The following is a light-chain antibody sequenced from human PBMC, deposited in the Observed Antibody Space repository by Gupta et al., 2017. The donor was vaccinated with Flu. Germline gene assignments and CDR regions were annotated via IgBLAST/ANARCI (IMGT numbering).Light chain of an antibody. CDR1: QDISRY. Sequence: DIQLTQSPSFLSASVGDSVTLTCRASQDISRYLAWYQQKPVKAPQCLVYAASTFQSGVPSTLRGSRSGTEFTLTMSSLQPEDFATSYCQQLKAYRPTFGGGTKLEI. V-gene: IGKV1-9*01. CDR2: AAS. CDR3: QQLKAYRPT. J-gene: IGKJ4*01.